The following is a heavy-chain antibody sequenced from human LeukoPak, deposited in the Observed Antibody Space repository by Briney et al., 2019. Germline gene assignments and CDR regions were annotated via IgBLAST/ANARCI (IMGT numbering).Heavy chain of an antibody. D-gene: IGHD2-8*01. CDR2: INLSGGST. J-gene: IGHJ4*02. CDR1: GYTFTSYH. Sequence: ASVKVSCRASGYTFTSYHMHWVRQAPGQGLEWMGKINLSGGSTTYAQKFQGRVTMTRDTSTSTVYMELSSLRSEDTAVYYCARDYVDDIPMIKDYWGQGTLVTVSS. V-gene: IGHV1-46*01. CDR3: ARDYVDDIPMIKDY.